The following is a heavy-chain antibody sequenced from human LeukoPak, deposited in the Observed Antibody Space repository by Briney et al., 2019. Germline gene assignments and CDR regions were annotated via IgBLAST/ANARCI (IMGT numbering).Heavy chain of an antibody. CDR2: INHSGST. Sequence: PSETLSLTCAVYGGSFSGYYWSWIRQPPGKGLEWIGEINHSGSTNYNRSLKSRVTISVDTSKNQFSLKLSSVTPADTAVYYCAREARAGYSSSSVFDYWGQGTLVTVSS. J-gene: IGHJ4*02. D-gene: IGHD6-6*01. CDR3: AREARAGYSSSSVFDY. V-gene: IGHV4-34*01. CDR1: GGSFSGYY.